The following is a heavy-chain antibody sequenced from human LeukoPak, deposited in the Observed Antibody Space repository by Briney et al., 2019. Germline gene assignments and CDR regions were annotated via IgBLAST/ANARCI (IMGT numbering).Heavy chain of an antibody. CDR1: GFTFSSYG. D-gene: IGHD1-1*01. J-gene: IGHJ4*02. CDR3: AKGNWNDESFDY. V-gene: IGHV3-30*02. Sequence: GGSLRLSCAASGFTFSSYGMHWGRQAPGKGLEWVAFIRYDGSNKYYADSVKGRFTISRDNSQNTLYLQMTSLRAEDTAVYYCAKGNWNDESFDYWGQGTLVTVSS. CDR2: IRYDGSNK.